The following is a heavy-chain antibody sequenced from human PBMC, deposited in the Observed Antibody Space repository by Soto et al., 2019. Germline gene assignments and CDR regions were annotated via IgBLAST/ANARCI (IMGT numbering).Heavy chain of an antibody. Sequence: QVQLVQSGAEVKKPGSSVKVSCKASGGTFSSYTISWVRQAPGQGLEWMGRIIPILGIANYAQKFQGRVTITADKSTSTAYMELSSLRSEDTDVYYCAGDEVGSYYFDYMGQGTLVTVS. CDR3: AGDEVGSYYFDY. V-gene: IGHV1-69*08. D-gene: IGHD1-26*01. J-gene: IGHJ4*02. CDR1: GGTFSSYT. CDR2: IIPILGIA.